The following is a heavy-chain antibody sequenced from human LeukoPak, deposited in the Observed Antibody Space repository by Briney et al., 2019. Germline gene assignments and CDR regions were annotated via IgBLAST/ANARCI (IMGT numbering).Heavy chain of an antibody. D-gene: IGHD2-15*01. CDR1: GFTFSTFA. CDR2: IGSSGRDT. J-gene: IGHJ6*02. V-gene: IGHV3-23*01. Sequence: GGSLRLSCAASGFTFSTFAMSWVRQPPGKGLEWVSGIGSSGRDTLHADSVKGRFTISRDNSKNTLFLQMNSLRAEDTAVYYCAREVRGSGGSRHYGMDVWGQGTTVTVPS. CDR3: AREVRGSGGSRHYGMDV.